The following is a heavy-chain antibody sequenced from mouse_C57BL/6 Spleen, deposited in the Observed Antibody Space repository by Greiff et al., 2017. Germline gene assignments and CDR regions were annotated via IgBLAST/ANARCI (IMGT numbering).Heavy chain of an antibody. J-gene: IGHJ1*03. V-gene: IGHV1-80*01. CDR2: IYPGDGDT. CDR3: ARSDYYGSRYWYFDV. Sequence: QVQLQQSGAELVKPGASVKISCKASGYAFSSYWMNWVKQRPGTGLEWIGQIYPGDGDTNYNGKFKGKATLTADKSSSTAYMQLSSLTSEDSAVYVCARSDYYGSRYWYFDVWGTGTTVTVSS. CDR1: GYAFSSYW. D-gene: IGHD1-1*01.